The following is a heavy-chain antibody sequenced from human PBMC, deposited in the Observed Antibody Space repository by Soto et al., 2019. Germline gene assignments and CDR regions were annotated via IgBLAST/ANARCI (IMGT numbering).Heavy chain of an antibody. Sequence: QVLLVQSGAELKKPGSSLKVSCKASGGSLSSYPISWLRQAPGQGLEWMGRIIPFLDKTDYADKVQGRVTITADNSTPTVYLELSSLTSDDTAVYYCARPVAAAVGYNWFDPWGQGTLVTVSS. D-gene: IGHD6-13*01. CDR3: ARPVAAAVGYNWFDP. V-gene: IGHV1-69*02. CDR1: GGSLSSYP. J-gene: IGHJ5*02. CDR2: IIPFLDKT.